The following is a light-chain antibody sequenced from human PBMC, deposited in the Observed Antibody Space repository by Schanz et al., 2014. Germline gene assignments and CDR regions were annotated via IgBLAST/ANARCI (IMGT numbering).Light chain of an antibody. CDR1: QGISTY. J-gene: IGKJ4*01. Sequence: DIQMPQSPSSLSASVGDRVTITCRASQGISTYLAWYQQKPGKVPKLLIYDASSLESGVPSRFSGSGSGTDFTLTISSLQPEDFAAYYCQQANIFPLTFGGGTKVEIK. V-gene: IGKV1-12*01. CDR2: DAS. CDR3: QQANIFPLT.